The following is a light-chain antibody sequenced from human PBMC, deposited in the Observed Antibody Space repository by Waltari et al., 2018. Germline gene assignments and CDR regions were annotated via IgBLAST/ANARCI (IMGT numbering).Light chain of an antibody. J-gene: IGKJ2*01. CDR2: DAS. CDR3: LQRSNWPYT. V-gene: IGKV3-11*01. Sequence: EIVLTQSPATLSLSPGERATLSCRASQTVRSFLAWYQQKPGQAPRLLIFDASSRAPGIPAKFRGSGSGTDFTLTVSNLEPEDFAVYYCLQRSNWPYTFGQGNRVEIK. CDR1: QTVRSF.